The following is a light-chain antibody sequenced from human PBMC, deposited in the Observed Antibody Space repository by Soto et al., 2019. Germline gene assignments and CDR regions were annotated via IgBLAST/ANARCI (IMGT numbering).Light chain of an antibody. Sequence: EIVLTQSPATLSLSPGERATLSCGASQSVSRNSLAWYQQKPGLAPRLLIYDASIRATRIPDRFIGSGSVTDFTLTISRLEPEDFAVYYCQQYASAPLTFGGGTKVQIK. J-gene: IGKJ4*01. V-gene: IGKV3D-20*01. CDR2: DAS. CDR1: QSVSRNS. CDR3: QQYASAPLT.